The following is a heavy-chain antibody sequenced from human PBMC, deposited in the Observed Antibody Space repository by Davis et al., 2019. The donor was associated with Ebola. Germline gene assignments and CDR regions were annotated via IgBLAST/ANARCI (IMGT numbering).Heavy chain of an antibody. D-gene: IGHD2-21*02. CDR2: IYHTGRD. J-gene: IGHJ4*02. CDR1: GVSMRRGHFY. Sequence: PSEILSLTCSVSGVSMRRGHFYFWIRQHPGKGLEWIASIYHTGRDYYNPSLKSRVAISVASSADQFSLTLNSVTAADTAIYYCARGGPVVTATRFDYWGQGILVTVSS. CDR3: ARGGPVVTATRFDY. V-gene: IGHV4-31*03.